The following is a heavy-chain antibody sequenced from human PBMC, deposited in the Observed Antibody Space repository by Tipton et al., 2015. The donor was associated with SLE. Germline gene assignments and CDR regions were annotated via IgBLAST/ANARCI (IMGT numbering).Heavy chain of an antibody. V-gene: IGHV4-59*01. Sequence: TLSLTCTVSGGPISDDSWSWVRQPPGKGLEWIGYVSSRGSTTYNPSLRSRVTISVDTSKNHFSLELTFVTSADTAVYYCARDSYGFWTGSHYYFCYMGVWGKGTTITVS. D-gene: IGHD3-3*01. CDR3: ARDSYGFWTGSHYYFCYMGV. CDR2: VSSRGST. CDR1: GGPISDDS. J-gene: IGHJ6*03.